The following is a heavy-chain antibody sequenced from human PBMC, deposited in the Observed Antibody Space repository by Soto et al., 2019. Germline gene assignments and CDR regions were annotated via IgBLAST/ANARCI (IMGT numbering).Heavy chain of an antibody. CDR2: ISSSSSTI. CDR1: GFTFSSYS. CDR3: AREGTRGGFLNWCDP. Sequence: EVQLVESGGGLVQPGGSLRLSCAASGFTFSSYSMNWVRQAPGKGLEWVSYISSSSSTIYYADSVKGRFTISRDNAKNSLYLQLNRLRDEDTAVYYCAREGTRGGFLNWCDPWGQGTLVTVSS. J-gene: IGHJ5*02. V-gene: IGHV3-48*02. D-gene: IGHD3-10*01.